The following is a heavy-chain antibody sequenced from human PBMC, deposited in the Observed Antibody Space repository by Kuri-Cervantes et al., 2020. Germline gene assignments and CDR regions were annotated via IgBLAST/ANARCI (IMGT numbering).Heavy chain of an antibody. CDR3: VRDEGDSFWSGSPCWFDP. J-gene: IGHJ5*02. CDR1: GFTFSDYY. V-gene: IGHV3-11*04. Sequence: GESLKISCAASGFTFSDYYMSWIRQAPGKGLEWVSYISSSSSTIHYADSVKGRFTISRDNAKNSLYLQMNSLRAEDTAVYYCVRDEGDSFWSGSPCWFDPWGQGALVTVSS. CDR2: ISSSSSTI. D-gene: IGHD3-3*01.